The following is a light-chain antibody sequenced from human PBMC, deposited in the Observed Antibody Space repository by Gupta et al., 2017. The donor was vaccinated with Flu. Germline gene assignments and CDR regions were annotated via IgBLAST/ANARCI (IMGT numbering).Light chain of an antibody. Sequence: AIQMTQSPSSLSASVGDRVTITCRTSQDIRNTLGWYQQKPGKAPKLLMYNVSTLQSGVPSRFSGSGSGTDFTLTISCLQPEDLATYYCLHYYNYPLTFGGGTKVEIK. V-gene: IGKV1-6*01. CDR1: QDIRNT. CDR3: LHYYNYPLT. CDR2: NVS. J-gene: IGKJ4*01.